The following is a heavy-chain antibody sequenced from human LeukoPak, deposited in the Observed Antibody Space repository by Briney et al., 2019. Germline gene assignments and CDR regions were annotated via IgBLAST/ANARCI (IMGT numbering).Heavy chain of an antibody. V-gene: IGHV4-39*07. J-gene: IGHJ5*02. CDR1: GGSISSSSYY. CDR3: ARADIVVVPAGIARRLNWFDP. Sequence: SETLSLTCTVSGGSISSSSYYWGWIRQPPGKGLEWIGSIYYSGSTYYNPSLKSRVTISVDTSKNQFSLKLSSVTAADTAVYYCARADIVVVPAGIARRLNWFDPWGQGTLVTVSS. CDR2: IYYSGST. D-gene: IGHD2-2*01.